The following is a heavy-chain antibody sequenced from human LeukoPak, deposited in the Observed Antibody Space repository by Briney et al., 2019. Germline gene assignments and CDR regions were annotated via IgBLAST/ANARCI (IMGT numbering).Heavy chain of an antibody. CDR3: ARSEARFMLS. CDR1: GFTFRSYE. CDR2: ISNSGDSI. V-gene: IGHV3-48*03. J-gene: IGHJ4*02. D-gene: IGHD3-16*02. Sequence: GGSLRLSCAASGFTFRSYEMNWVRQAPGKGLEWVSFISNSGDSIYYADSVKGRFTISRDNAKNSLFMQMNSLRAEDTAVYYCARSEARFMLSWGQGTLVTVSS.